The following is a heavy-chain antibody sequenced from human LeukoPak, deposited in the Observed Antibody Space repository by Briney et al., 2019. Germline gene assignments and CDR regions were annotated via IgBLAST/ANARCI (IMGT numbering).Heavy chain of an antibody. CDR1: GFTFKNYA. CDR3: AKDKGIAAAGTTFDY. CDR2: IIESGEST. V-gene: IGHV3-23*01. Sequence: PGGSLRLSCAASGFTFKNYAMYWVRQAPGKGLEWVSAIIESGESTYYTDSVKGRFTISRDNSKNTLYLQMNSLRAEDTAVYYCAKDKGIAAAGTTFDYWGQGTLVTVSS. J-gene: IGHJ4*02. D-gene: IGHD6-13*01.